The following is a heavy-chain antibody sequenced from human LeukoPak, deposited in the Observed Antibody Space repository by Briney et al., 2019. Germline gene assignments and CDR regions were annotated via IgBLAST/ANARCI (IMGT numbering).Heavy chain of an antibody. J-gene: IGHJ6*03. CDR2: IHPGDSTT. CDR3: ARQINHYYYVDV. CDR1: GYTFTTSW. Sequence: GESLKISCQASGYTFTTSWIGWVRQMPGKGLEWMGIIHPGDSTTRYIPSFEGQVTISVDKSIDTAYLQWRSLKASDTAMYFCARQINHYYYVDVWGKGTTVTVSS. V-gene: IGHV5-51*01.